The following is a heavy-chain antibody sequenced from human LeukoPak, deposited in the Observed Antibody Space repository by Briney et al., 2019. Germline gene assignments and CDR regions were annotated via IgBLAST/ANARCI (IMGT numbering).Heavy chain of an antibody. CDR3: AKEDASYVGYNWFDP. J-gene: IGHJ5*02. CDR1: GFTFSSYA. V-gene: IGHV3-23*01. CDR2: ISGSGGST. Sequence: PGGSLRLSCAASGFTFSSYAMSWVRQAPGKGLEWVSAISGSGGSTYYADSVKGRCTISRDNSKNTLYLQMNSLRAEDTAVYYCAKEDASYVGYNWFDPWGQGTLVTVSS. D-gene: IGHD1-26*01.